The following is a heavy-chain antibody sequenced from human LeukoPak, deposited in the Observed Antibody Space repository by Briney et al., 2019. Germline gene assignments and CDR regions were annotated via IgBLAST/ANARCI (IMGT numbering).Heavy chain of an antibody. CDR2: ISAYNGNT. V-gene: IGHV1-18*01. CDR3: ARDGRLRLRLGELSFGY. D-gene: IGHD3-16*02. Sequence: ASVKVSCKASGYTFTSYGISWVRQAPGQGLEWMGWISAYNGNTNYAQKLQGRVTMTTDTSTSTAYMELRSLRSDDTAVYYCARDGRLRLRLGELSFGYWGQGTLVTVSS. J-gene: IGHJ4*02. CDR1: GYTFTSYG.